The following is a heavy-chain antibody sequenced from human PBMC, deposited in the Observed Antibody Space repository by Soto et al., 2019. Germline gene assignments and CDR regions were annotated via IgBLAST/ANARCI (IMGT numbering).Heavy chain of an antibody. CDR2: IWHDGSTK. Sequence: QMHLVESGGGVVQPGTSLRLSCAASGFSFSTYGMHWVRQSPSKGLEWVAVIWHDGSTKYYADSVNGRFTISRYNPKDILYLDLNSFRFQEKAVYYTLKDGPIWRWDYDYWGQGTLVTVSP. CDR1: GFSFSTYG. D-gene: IGHD3-3*01. J-gene: IGHJ4*02. V-gene: IGHV3-33*06. CDR3: LKDGPIWRWDYDY.